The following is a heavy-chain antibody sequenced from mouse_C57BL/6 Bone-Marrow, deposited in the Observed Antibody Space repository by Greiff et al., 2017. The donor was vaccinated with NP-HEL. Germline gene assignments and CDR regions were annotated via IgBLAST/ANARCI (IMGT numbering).Heavy chain of an antibody. CDR3: ARGAY. CDR1: GYEFSNYW. V-gene: IGHV1-80*01. Sequence: QVQLQQSGAELVKPGASVKISCKASGYEFSNYWMNWVKQRPGMGLEWIGQFYPGDGDTNYNGKFKDKATLTADKSSSTAYMQRSRLTSEDSAVYFCARGAYWGQGTLVTVSA. CDR2: FYPGDGDT. J-gene: IGHJ3*01.